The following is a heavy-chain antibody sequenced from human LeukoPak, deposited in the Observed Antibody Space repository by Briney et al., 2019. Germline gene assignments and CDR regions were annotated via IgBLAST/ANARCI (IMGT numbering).Heavy chain of an antibody. V-gene: IGHV1-2*02. CDR3: ARDRVTMVRGARSPIDY. CDR2: INPNSGGT. Sequence: ASVKVSCKASGYTFTGYYMHWVRQAPGQGLEWMGWINPNSGGTNYAQKLQGRVTMTTDTSTSTAYMELRSLRSDDTAVYYCARDRVTMVRGARSPIDYWGQGTLVTVSS. CDR1: GYTFTGYY. D-gene: IGHD3-10*01. J-gene: IGHJ4*02.